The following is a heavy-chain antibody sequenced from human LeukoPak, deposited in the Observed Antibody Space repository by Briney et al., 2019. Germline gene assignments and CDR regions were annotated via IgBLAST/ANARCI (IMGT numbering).Heavy chain of an antibody. CDR1: GGPITNWC. J-gene: IGHJ4*02. D-gene: IGHD2-15*01. Sequence: NPSETLSLTCTVSGGPITNWCWSWIRQPAGKGLEWIGRFCFIGNTNYNPSLKSRVTLSVDKSKNQFFLKLSSLTAADTAIYYCATGGGDFDYWGQGTLVTVSS. CDR2: FCFIGNT. CDR3: ATGGGDFDY. V-gene: IGHV4-4*07.